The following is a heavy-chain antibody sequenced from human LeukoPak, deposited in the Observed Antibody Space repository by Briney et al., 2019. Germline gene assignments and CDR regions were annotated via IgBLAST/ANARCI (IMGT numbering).Heavy chain of an antibody. D-gene: IGHD6-13*01. CDR1: GFTFSSYS. CDR2: ISSSSSYI. Sequence: PGGSLRLPCAASGFTFSSYSMNWVRQAPGKALEWVSSISSSSSYIYYADSVKGRFTISRDNAKNSLYLQMNSLRAEDTAVYYCARGPTIPIAAAGTGYYYGMDVWGQGTTVTVSS. V-gene: IGHV3-21*01. J-gene: IGHJ6*02. CDR3: ARGPTIPIAAAGTGYYYGMDV.